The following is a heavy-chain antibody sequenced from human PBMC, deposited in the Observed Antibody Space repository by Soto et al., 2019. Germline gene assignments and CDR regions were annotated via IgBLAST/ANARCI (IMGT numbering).Heavy chain of an antibody. D-gene: IGHD2-15*01. CDR1: GGSISSYY. CDR3: ARDCSGGSCYPGVGMDV. CDR2: IYYSGST. Sequence: KPSETLSLTCTVSGGSISSYYWSWIRQSPGKGLEWIGYIYYSGSTNYNPSLKSRVTISVDTSKNQFSLKLSSVTAADTAVYYCARDCSGGSCYPGVGMDVWGQGTTVTVSS. V-gene: IGHV4-59*01. J-gene: IGHJ6*02.